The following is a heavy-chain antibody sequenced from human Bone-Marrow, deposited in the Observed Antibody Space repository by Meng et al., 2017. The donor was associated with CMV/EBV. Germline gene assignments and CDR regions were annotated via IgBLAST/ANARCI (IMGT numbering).Heavy chain of an antibody. Sequence: GGSLRLSCAASGFTFSSYWMHWVRHAPGKGLVWVSRINSDGSSTSYADSVKGRFTMSRDNAKNTLYLQMNSLRAEDTAVYYCARDTYYYDSSGYFPLYYYYYGMDVWGQGTTVTVSS. CDR3: ARDTYYYDSSGYFPLYYYYYGMDV. D-gene: IGHD3-22*01. J-gene: IGHJ6*02. CDR1: GFTFSSYW. V-gene: IGHV3-74*01. CDR2: INSDGSST.